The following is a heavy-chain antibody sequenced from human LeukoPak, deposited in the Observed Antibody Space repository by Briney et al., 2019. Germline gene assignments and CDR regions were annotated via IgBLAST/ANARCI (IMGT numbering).Heavy chain of an antibody. Sequence: PGGSLRLSCATSGFTFNNYGMHWVRQAPGKGLEWVAHIWYDGSRIYYADSVKGRFTISRDTSKNTLSLQMNSLSAEDTAVYYCARGGYSYGYATAYWGQGTLVTVSS. CDR1: GFTFNNYG. D-gene: IGHD5-18*01. CDR3: ARGGYSYGYATAY. J-gene: IGHJ4*02. V-gene: IGHV3-33*01. CDR2: IWYDGSRI.